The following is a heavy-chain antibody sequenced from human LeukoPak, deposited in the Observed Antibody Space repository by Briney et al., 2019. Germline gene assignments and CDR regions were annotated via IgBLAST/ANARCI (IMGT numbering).Heavy chain of an antibody. CDR2: IYTSART. V-gene: IGHV4-4*07. J-gene: IGHJ6*03. Sequence: SETLSLTCTVSGGSISSYYWSWIRQPAGKGLEWIGRIYTSARTNYNPSLQSRVTMSVDTSKNQLSLKLSSVSAADTAVYYCARVRAIAARTYYYYYYMDVWGKGTTVTVSS. CDR3: ARVRAIAARTYYYYYYMDV. CDR1: GGSISSYY. D-gene: IGHD6-6*01.